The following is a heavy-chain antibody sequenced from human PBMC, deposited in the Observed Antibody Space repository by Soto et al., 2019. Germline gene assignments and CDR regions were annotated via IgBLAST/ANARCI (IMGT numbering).Heavy chain of an antibody. CDR3: ARNSYGYLSYYYYGMDV. CDR2: IIPIFGTA. CDR1: GGTFSSYA. D-gene: IGHD5-18*01. J-gene: IGHJ6*02. Sequence: ASVKVSCKASGGTFSSYAISWVRQAPGQGLEWMGGIIPIFGTANYAQKFQGRVTITADESTSTAYMELSSLRSEDTAVYYCARNSYGYLSYYYYGMDVWGQGTTVTVSS. V-gene: IGHV1-69*13.